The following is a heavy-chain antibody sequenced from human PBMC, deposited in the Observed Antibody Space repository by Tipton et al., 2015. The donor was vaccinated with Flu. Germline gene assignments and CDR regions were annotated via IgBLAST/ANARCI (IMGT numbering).Heavy chain of an antibody. Sequence: SLRLSCTASGFTFSTYSMNWVRQAPGKGLEWVSSLSGNSEYISHADSVKGRFTISRDNAKNSLYLQMNSLRADDTAVYYCARHETSQYTTSSENWGQGTLVTVSS. CDR2: LSGNSEYI. CDR1: GFTFSTYS. J-gene: IGHJ4*02. V-gene: IGHV3-21*06. D-gene: IGHD1-14*01. CDR3: ARHETSQYTTSSEN.